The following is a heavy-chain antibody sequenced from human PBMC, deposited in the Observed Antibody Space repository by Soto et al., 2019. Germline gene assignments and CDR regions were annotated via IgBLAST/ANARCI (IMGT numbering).Heavy chain of an antibody. V-gene: IGHV3-23*01. CDR3: AKDLSTHYYDFWSGEYYLDY. Sequence: TGGSLRLSCAASGFTFRTYVMSWVRQAPGKGLEWVSAISGSGGSTYYADSVKGRFTISRDNSKDTLYLQMNSLRAQDTAVYYCAKDLSTHYYDFWSGEYYLDYWGQGTLVTASS. D-gene: IGHD3-3*01. CDR2: ISGSGGST. J-gene: IGHJ4*02. CDR1: GFTFRTYV.